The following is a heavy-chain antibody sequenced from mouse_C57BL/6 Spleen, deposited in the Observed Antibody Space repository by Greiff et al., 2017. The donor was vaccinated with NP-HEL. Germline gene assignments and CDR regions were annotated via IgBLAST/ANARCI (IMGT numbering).Heavy chain of an antibody. D-gene: IGHD3-2*02. CDR2: ISSGSSTI. J-gene: IGHJ4*01. CDR3: ARAMAQATGAMDY. V-gene: IGHV5-17*01. CDR1: GFTFSDYG. Sequence: EVMLVESGGGLVKPGGSLKLSCAASGFTFSDYGMHWVRQAPEKGLEWVAYISSGSSTIYYADTVKGRFTISRDNAKNTLFLQMTSLRSEDTAMYYCARAMAQATGAMDYWGQGTSVTVSS.